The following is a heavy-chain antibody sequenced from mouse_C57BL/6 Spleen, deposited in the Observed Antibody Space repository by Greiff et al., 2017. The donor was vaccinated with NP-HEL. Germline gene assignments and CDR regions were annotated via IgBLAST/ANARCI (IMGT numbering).Heavy chain of an antibody. CDR3: AISNSYWYFDV. CDR2: ISYDGSN. V-gene: IGHV3-6*01. J-gene: IGHJ1*03. CDR1: GYSITSGYY. Sequence: ESGPGLVKPSQSLSLTCSVTGYSITSGYYWNWIRQFPGNKLEWMGYISYDGSNNYNPSLKNRISITRDTSKNQFFLKLNSVTTEDTATYYCAISNSYWYFDVWGTGTTVTVSS.